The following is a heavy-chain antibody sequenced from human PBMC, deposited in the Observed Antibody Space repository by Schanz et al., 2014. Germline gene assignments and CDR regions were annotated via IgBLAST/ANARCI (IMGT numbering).Heavy chain of an antibody. D-gene: IGHD1-20*01. CDR3: ANNWNLDY. V-gene: IGHV3-9*01. CDR1: GFTFDKYA. CDR2: ISWNSGTI. Sequence: EVQLVESGGGLVQPGKSLRLSCAASGFTFDKYAMHWVRQAPGKGLEWVSVISWNSGTIGYADSVKGRFTISRDNSKNTLYLQMNSLRAEDTAVYCCANNWNLDYWGQGTLVTVSS. J-gene: IGHJ4*02.